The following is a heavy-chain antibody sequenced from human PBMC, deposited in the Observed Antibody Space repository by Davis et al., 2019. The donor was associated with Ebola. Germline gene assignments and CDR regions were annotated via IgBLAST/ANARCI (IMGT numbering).Heavy chain of an antibody. D-gene: IGHD6-19*01. V-gene: IGHV4-34*01. Sequence: GSLRLSCAVYGGSFSGYYWSWIRQPPGKGLEWIGEINHSGSTNYNPSLKSRVTISVDTSKNQFSLKLSSVTAADTAVYYCARTGSGWYGAFDIWGQGTMVTVSS. CDR3: ARTGSGWYGAFDI. J-gene: IGHJ3*02. CDR2: INHSGST. CDR1: GGSFSGYY.